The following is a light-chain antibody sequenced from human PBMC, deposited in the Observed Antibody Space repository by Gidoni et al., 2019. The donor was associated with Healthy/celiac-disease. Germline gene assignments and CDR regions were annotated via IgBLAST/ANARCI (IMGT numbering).Light chain of an antibody. V-gene: IGKV1-33*01. Sequence: DNEMTQYPSSLPASAEDRVTITCHASQDISNYLNWYQQKPGKAPKLLIYDACNLDTGVPSRFSGSQSGTDFTFTISSLQPEDIATYYCQQYDNLPLAFGGGTEVEFK. CDR2: DAC. CDR1: QDISNY. CDR3: QQYDNLPLA. J-gene: IGKJ4*01.